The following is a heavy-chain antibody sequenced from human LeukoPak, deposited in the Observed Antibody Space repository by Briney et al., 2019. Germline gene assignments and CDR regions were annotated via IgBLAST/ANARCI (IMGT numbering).Heavy chain of an antibody. J-gene: IGHJ4*02. V-gene: IGHV3-48*03. Sequence: GRSLRISCAASGFIVISNYMNWVRQAPGEGLEWVSYISSSGSTIYYADSVKGRFTISRDNAKNSLYLQMSSLRAEDTAVYYCAREAPGYWGQGTLVTVSS. CDR3: AREAPGY. CDR2: ISSSGSTI. D-gene: IGHD1-14*01. CDR1: GFIVISNY.